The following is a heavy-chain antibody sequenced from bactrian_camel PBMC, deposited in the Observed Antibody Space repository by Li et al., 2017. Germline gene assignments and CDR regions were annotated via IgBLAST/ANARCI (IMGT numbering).Heavy chain of an antibody. D-gene: IGHD2*01. V-gene: IGHV3S53*01. CDR1: GYSGNY. CDR2: ILSDGTT. CDR3: AAERSFVVGRWGSKYEYRY. Sequence: HVQLVESGGGSVQAGGSLRLSCARSGYSGNYMGWFRQDSGKEREEVASILSDGTTTYADSVKGRFTISQDNDKNVLSLQMNDLKVEDTAMYYCAAERSFVVGRWGSKYEYRYWGQGTQVTVS. J-gene: IGHJ4*01.